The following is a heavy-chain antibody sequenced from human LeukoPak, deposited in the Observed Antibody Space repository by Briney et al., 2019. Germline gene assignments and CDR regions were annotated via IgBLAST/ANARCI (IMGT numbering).Heavy chain of an antibody. CDR1: GYTFTNYV. V-gene: IGHV1-3*01. CDR3: ARDLGGQWLVFVY. CDR2: INAGNGNT. J-gene: IGHJ4*02. D-gene: IGHD6-19*01. Sequence: ASVKVSCKAVGYTFTNYVLHWVRQAPGQRLEWMGWINAGNGNTKYSQKFQGRVTITRDTSASTACMELSSLRSEDTAIYYCARDLGGQWLVFVYWGQGTLVTVSS.